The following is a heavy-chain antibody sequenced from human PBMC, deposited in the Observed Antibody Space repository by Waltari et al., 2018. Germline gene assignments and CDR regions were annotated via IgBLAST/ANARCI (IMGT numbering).Heavy chain of an antibody. D-gene: IGHD5-12*01. Sequence: QVPLVQSGAEVKKPGASVKVSFTASGYPFTGYYMHWVRQAPGQGLEWMGRINPNSGGTNYAQKFQGRVTMTRDTSISTAYMELSRLRSDDTAVYYCARDPDGFTDYWGQGTLVTVSS. J-gene: IGHJ4*02. CDR2: INPNSGGT. CDR1: GYPFTGYY. V-gene: IGHV1-2*06. CDR3: ARDPDGFTDY.